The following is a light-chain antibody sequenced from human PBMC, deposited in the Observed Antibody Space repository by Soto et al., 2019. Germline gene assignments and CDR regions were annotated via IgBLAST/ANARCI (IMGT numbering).Light chain of an antibody. J-gene: IGLJ1*01. CDR2: DVD. CDR1: SSDVGGYNY. CDR3: CSYAGSYTFV. Sequence: QSVLTQPRSVSGSPGQSVTISHTGTSSDVGGYNYVSWYQHHPGKAPKLMIYDVDKRPSGVPDRFSGSKSGNTASLTISGLQAEDEADYYCCSYAGSYTFVFGTGTKVTVL. V-gene: IGLV2-11*01.